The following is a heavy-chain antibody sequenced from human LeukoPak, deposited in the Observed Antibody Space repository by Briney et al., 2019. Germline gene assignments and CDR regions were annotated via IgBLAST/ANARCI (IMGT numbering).Heavy chain of an antibody. CDR1: GFTFSSYA. V-gene: IGHV3-23*01. D-gene: IGHD3-16*01. CDR2: ISGSGGST. Sequence: GGSLRLSCAASGFTFSSYAMSWVRQAPGKGLEWVPAISGSGGSTYYADSVKGRFTISRDNSKNTLYLQMNSLRAEDTAVYYCAKFGGGYWIRFDYWGQGTLVTVSS. J-gene: IGHJ4*02. CDR3: AKFGGGYWIRFDY.